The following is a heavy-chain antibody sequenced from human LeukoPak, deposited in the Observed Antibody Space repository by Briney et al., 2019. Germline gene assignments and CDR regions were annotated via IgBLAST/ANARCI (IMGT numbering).Heavy chain of an antibody. J-gene: IGHJ4*02. Sequence: GGSLRLSCAASGFTFSRSAVSWVRQAPGKGLEWVSTINGGGGATYYADSVTGRFTISSDASQNTLYLQMNSLRTEDTAVYYCAKANPTPRGVNFDYWGQGTLVTVSS. V-gene: IGHV3-23*01. D-gene: IGHD3-10*01. CDR1: GFTFSRSA. CDR3: AKANPTPRGVNFDY. CDR2: INGGGGAT.